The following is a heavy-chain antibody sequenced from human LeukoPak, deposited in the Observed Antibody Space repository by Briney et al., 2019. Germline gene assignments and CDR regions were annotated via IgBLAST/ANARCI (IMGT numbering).Heavy chain of an antibody. CDR1: GASISTYY. D-gene: IGHD2-21*01. CDR2: MCTSGST. V-gene: IGHV4-4*07. J-gene: IGHJ2*01. CDR3: ARDNGGDYWYSDI. Sequence: SETLSLTCTVSGASISTYYWSWIRQPAGKGLEWIGRMCTSGSTNYNPSLKSRVTMSVDTSKNQLSLKLSSVTAADTAVYFCARDNGGDYWYSDIWGRGTLVTVSS.